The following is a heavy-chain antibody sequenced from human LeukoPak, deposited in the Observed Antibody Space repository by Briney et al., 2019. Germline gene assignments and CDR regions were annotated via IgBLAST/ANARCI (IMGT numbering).Heavy chain of an antibody. V-gene: IGHV3-53*01. Sequence: GGSLRLSCAASGFTVSSNYMSWVRQAPGKGLEWVSVIYSGGSTYYADSVKGRFTISRDNSKNTLYLQMNSLRAEDTAVYYCAKDLSSSTSFDAFDIWGQGTMVTVSS. J-gene: IGHJ3*02. CDR1: GFTVSSNY. D-gene: IGHD2-2*01. CDR2: IYSGGST. CDR3: AKDLSSSTSFDAFDI.